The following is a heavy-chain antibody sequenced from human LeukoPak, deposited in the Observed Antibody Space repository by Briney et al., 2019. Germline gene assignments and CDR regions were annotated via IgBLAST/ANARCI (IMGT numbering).Heavy chain of an antibody. D-gene: IGHD5-18*01. V-gene: IGHV3-30*02. CDR3: AKDSGGYSYGLAFDY. CDR2: IRYDGSNK. J-gene: IGHJ4*02. CDR1: GFTFRSYG. Sequence: GGSLRLSCAASGFTFRSYGMHWVRQAPGKGLEWVAFIRYDGSNKYYAGSVKGRFTISRDNSKNTLYLQMNSLRAEDTAVYYCAKDSGGYSYGLAFDYWGQGTLVTVSS.